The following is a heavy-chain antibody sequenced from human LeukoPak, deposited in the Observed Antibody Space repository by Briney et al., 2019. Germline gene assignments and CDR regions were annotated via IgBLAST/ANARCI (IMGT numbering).Heavy chain of an antibody. CDR1: GYSISSGYY. J-gene: IGHJ4*02. D-gene: IGHD6-13*01. CDR2: ISPSGST. CDR3: ALSPLGAAGTWSGLFDY. Sequence: SETLSLTCAVSGYSISSGYYWGWIRQPPGKGLEWIGSISPSGSTFYSPSLKSRVTISVDTSKNQFSLKLRSVTAADTAVYYCALSPLGAAGTWSGLFDYWGQGTLVTVSS. V-gene: IGHV4-38-2*01.